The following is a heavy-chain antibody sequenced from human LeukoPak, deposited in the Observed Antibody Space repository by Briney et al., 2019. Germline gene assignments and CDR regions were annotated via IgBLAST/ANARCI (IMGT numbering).Heavy chain of an antibody. CDR3: ARAPPSTKYYYDNSGYLSVGYFDY. CDR2: ISYDGRNK. V-gene: IGHV3-30*03. D-gene: IGHD3-22*01. CDR1: GFTFSNYG. J-gene: IGHJ4*02. Sequence: GGSLRLSCAASGFTFSNYGMNWVRQAPGKGLEWVAVISYDGRNKYYADSVKGRFTISRDNSKNTLYLQMNSLRAEDTAVYYCARAPPSTKYYYDNSGYLSVGYFDYWGQGTLVTVSS.